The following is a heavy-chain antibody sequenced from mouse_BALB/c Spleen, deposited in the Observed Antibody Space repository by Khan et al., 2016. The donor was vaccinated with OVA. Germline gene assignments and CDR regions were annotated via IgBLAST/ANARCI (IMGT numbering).Heavy chain of an antibody. D-gene: IGHD1-2*01. CDR1: GYSITSGYG. V-gene: IGHV3-2*02. CDR3: ARTARIKY. CDR2: ISYSGST. Sequence: EVQLQESGPGLVKPSQSLSLTCTVTGYSITSGYGWNWIRQFPGNKLEWMGYISYSGSTNYNHSLKGRISISRDTSKNQFFLQLNSVTTEDTATYYCARTARIKYWGQGTTLTVSA. J-gene: IGHJ2*01.